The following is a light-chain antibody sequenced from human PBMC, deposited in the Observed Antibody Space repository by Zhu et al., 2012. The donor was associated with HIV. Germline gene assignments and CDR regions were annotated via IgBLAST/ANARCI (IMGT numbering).Light chain of an antibody. CDR1: QNVYKW. V-gene: IGKV1-5*03. J-gene: IGKJ2*01. Sequence: DIQMTQSPSTLFASVGDRVTITCRASQNVYKWLAWYQQKPEKAPKLLIYETTHLETGVPSRFSGSGSETEFILTISSLQPDDFASYSCQQYYSPSYTFGQGTKLQIK. CDR3: QQYYSPSYT. CDR2: ETT.